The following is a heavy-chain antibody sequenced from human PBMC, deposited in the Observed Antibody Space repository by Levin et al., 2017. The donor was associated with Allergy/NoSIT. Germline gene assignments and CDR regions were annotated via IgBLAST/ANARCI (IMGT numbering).Heavy chain of an antibody. V-gene: IGHV1-69*13. J-gene: IGHJ4*02. CDR3: ATVSSSGYQGDFDY. Sequence: GASVKVSCKASGGTFSSYAISWVRQAPGQGLEWMGGIIPIFGTANYAQKFQGRVTITADESTSTAYMELSSLRSEDTAVYYCATVSSSGYQGDFDYWGQGTLVTVSS. CDR1: GGTFSSYA. D-gene: IGHD3-22*01. CDR2: IIPIFGTA.